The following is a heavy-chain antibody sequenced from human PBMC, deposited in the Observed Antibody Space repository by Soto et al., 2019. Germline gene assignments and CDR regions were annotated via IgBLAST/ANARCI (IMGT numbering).Heavy chain of an antibody. V-gene: IGHV4-31*03. CDR3: ARAPIVVVVAAYFDY. CDR2: IYYSGST. D-gene: IGHD2-15*01. Sequence: SETLSLTCTVSGGSISSGGYYWSWISQHPGKGLEWIGYIYYSGSTYYNPSLKSRVTISVDTSKNQFSLKLSSVTAADTAVYYCARAPIVVVVAAYFDYWGQGTLVTVS. CDR1: GGSISSGGYY. J-gene: IGHJ4*02.